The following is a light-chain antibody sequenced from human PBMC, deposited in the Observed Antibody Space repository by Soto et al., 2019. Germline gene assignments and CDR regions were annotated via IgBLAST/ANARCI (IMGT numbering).Light chain of an antibody. CDR1: QTISSY. J-gene: IGKJ3*01. CDR2: AAS. Sequence: DIQMTQSPSSLSAFVGDRVSITCRSSQTISSYLNWYQQKRGKAPKVLIYAASYLQTGVSSRFSGRGSGTDFTLTIDSLQPEDAATYYCQQSYIRFTFGPGTKVAI. CDR3: QQSYIRFT. V-gene: IGKV1-39*01.